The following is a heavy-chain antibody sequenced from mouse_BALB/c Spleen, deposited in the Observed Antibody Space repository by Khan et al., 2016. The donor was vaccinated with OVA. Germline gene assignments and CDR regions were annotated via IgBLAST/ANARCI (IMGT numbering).Heavy chain of an antibody. Sequence: VQLKEPGPGLVKPSQSLSLTCTVTGYSITTDYAWNWIRQFPGKKLEWMGFISYSGNTKYNPSLKSRISITRDTSKNQFFLQLKSVTTEDTARYYCARVYGGDFDYWGQGTTLTVSS. CDR1: GYSITTDYA. D-gene: IGHD1-1*01. CDR3: ARVYGGDFDY. V-gene: IGHV3-2*02. CDR2: ISYSGNT. J-gene: IGHJ2*01.